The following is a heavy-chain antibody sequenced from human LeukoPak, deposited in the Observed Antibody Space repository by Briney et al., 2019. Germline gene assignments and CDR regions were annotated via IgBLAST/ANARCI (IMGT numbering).Heavy chain of an antibody. D-gene: IGHD6-19*01. CDR1: GFTFSSYS. Sequence: GGSLRLSCAAPGFTFSSYSMNWVRQAPGKGLVGVSYISSSSSTIYYADSVKGRFIISRDNAKNSLYLQMNSLRAEDTAVYYCAKGWSIAVADCLDYWGQGTLVTVSS. V-gene: IGHV3-48*01. J-gene: IGHJ4*02. CDR2: ISSSSSTI. CDR3: AKGWSIAVADCLDY.